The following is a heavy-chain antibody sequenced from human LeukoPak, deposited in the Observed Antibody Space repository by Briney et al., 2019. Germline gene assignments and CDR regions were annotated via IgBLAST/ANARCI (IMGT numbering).Heavy chain of an antibody. CDR3: AKGGIRDSDY. J-gene: IGHJ4*02. D-gene: IGHD3-9*01. Sequence: GGSLRLSCAASGFTFSSYTMNSVRQAPGKGLEWVSSISSSSSAIYYAASVKGRFTISRDNAKNSLYLQMNSLRDEDTALYYRAKGGIRDSDYWGQGTLVTVSS. CDR2: ISSSSSAI. CDR1: GFTFSSYT. V-gene: IGHV3-48*02.